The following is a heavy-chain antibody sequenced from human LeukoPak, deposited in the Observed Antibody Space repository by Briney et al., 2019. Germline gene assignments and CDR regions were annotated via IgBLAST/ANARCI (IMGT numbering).Heavy chain of an antibody. D-gene: IGHD1-14*01. J-gene: IGHJ6*02. CDR1: GASVSSGDYY. CDR2: IYYSGST. V-gene: IGHV4-30-4*01. CDR3: ARAEPRKNYYYYYGMDV. Sequence: PSETLSLTCTVSGASVSSGDYYWSWIRQPPGKGLEWIGYIYYSGSTYYNPSLKSRVTISVDTSKNQFSLKLSSVTAADTAVYYCARAEPRKNYYYYYGMDVWGQGTTVTVSS.